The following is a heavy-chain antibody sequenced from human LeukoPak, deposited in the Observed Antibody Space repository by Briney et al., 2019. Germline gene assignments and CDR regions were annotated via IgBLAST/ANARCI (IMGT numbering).Heavy chain of an antibody. CDR2: IRSKANSYAT. V-gene: IGHV3-73*01. D-gene: IGHD5-24*01. CDR1: GFTLSGSA. J-gene: IGHJ6*03. Sequence: GGSLVLSCAASGFTLSGSAMHWVRQASGKGLEWVGRIRSKANSYATAYAASVKGRFTISRDDSKNTAYLQMNSLKTEDTAMYYCTSRRDGYKNDYYYYMDVWGKGTTVTVSS. CDR3: TSRRDGYKNDYYYYMDV.